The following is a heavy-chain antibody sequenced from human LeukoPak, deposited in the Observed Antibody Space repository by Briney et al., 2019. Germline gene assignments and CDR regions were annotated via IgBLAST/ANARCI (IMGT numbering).Heavy chain of an antibody. CDR2: INPNSDGT. D-gene: IGHD2-2*01. V-gene: IGHV1-2*02. J-gene: IGHJ6*03. CDR1: GYTFTGYY. CDR3: ARVFFSQVQLLESDYYYMDV. Sequence: ASVKVSCKASGYTFTGYYMHWERQAPGQGLEWMGWINPNSDGTNYAQKFQGRVTMTRDTSISTAYMELSRLRSEDTAVYYCARVFFSQVQLLESDYYYMDVWGKGTTVTVSS.